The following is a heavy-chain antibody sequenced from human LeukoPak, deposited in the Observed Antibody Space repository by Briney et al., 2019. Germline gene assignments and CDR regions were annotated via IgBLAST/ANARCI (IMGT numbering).Heavy chain of an antibody. Sequence: QPGRSLRLSCAASGFTFDDYAMHWVRQAPGKGLEWVSGISWNSNSIGYADSVKGRFTISRDNAKNSLYLQMNSLRAEDTAVYYCARGRPGIVVVPAAMDVWGQGTTVTVSS. J-gene: IGHJ6*02. CDR3: ARGRPGIVVVPAAMDV. CDR2: ISWNSNSI. V-gene: IGHV3-9*01. D-gene: IGHD2-2*01. CDR1: GFTFDDYA.